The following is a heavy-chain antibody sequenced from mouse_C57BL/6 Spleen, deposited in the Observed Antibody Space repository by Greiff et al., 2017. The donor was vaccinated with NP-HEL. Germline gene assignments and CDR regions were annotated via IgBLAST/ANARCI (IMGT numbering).Heavy chain of an antibody. J-gene: IGHJ4*01. CDR2: ISDGGSYT. V-gene: IGHV5-4*01. CDR3: ARGPMITTHYYAMDY. D-gene: IGHD2-4*01. CDR1: GFTFSSYA. Sequence: EVQVVESGGGLVKPGGSLKLSCAASGFTFSSYAMSWVRQTPEKRLEWVATISDGGSYTNYPDNVKGRFTISRDNAKNNRYLQMSHMKSEDTAMYYCARGPMITTHYYAMDYWGQGTSVTVSS.